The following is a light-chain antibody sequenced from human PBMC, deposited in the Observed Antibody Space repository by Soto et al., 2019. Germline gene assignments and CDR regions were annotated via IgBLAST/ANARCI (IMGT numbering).Light chain of an antibody. CDR2: GAS. Sequence: IVLTQSPGTLSLSPVERATLSCRASQSVSSYLAWYQQKPGQAPRLLIYGASTRATGIPARFSGSGSGTDFTLTISRLEPEDFAVYYCQQYGRSPRPFGQGTRLAIK. J-gene: IGKJ5*01. CDR3: QQYGRSPRP. CDR1: QSVSSY. V-gene: IGKV3-20*01.